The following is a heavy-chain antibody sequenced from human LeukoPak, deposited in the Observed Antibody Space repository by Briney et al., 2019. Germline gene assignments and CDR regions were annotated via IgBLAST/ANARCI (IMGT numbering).Heavy chain of an antibody. D-gene: IGHD6-19*01. CDR1: GYSFTNYY. J-gene: IGHJ5*02. V-gene: IGHV1-46*01. CDR2: INPSGGST. Sequence: GASVTVSCKASGYSFTNYYMHWVRQAPGQGLEWMGIINPSGGSTSYAQKFQGRVTMTRDTSTSTVYMELSSLRSEDTAVYYCARADSGGDSSGYKWFDPWGQGTLVTVSS. CDR3: ARADSGGDSSGYKWFDP.